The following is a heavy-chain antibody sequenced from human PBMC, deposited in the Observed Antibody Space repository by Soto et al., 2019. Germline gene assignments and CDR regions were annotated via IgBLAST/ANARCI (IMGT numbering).Heavy chain of an antibody. CDR1: GFTVSSNY. J-gene: IGHJ6*03. CDR2: IYSGGST. V-gene: IGHV3-66*01. Sequence: GGSLRLSCAASGFTVSSNYMSWVRQAPGKGLEWVSVIYSGGSTYYADSVKGRFTISRDNSKNTLYLQMNSLRAEDTAVYYCARVLAIAYYYMDVWGKGTTVTVSS. CDR3: ARVLAIAYYYMDV. D-gene: IGHD3-3*02.